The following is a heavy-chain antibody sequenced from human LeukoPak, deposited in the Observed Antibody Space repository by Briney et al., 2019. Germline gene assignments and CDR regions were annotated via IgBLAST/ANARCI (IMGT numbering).Heavy chain of an antibody. CDR3: ARGWDFWSGYYEGVGFDY. J-gene: IGHJ4*02. V-gene: IGHV3-7*01. D-gene: IGHD3-3*01. CDR2: IKQDGSEK. CDR1: GFTFNSYW. Sequence: GGALRLSCAASGFTFNSYWMNWVRQAPGKGLEWVANIKQDGSEKYFVDSVKGRFTISRDNAKNLLYLQMNSLRAEDTAVYYCARGWDFWSGYYEGVGFDYWGQGILVTVSS.